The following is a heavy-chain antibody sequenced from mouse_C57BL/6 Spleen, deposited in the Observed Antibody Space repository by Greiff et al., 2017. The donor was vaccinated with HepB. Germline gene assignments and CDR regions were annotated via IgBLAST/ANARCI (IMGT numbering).Heavy chain of an antibody. Sequence: VQLQQSGAELARPGASVKLSCKASGYTFTSYGISWVKQRTGQGLEWIGEIYPRSGNTYYNEKFKGKATLTADKSSSTAYMELRSLTSEDSAVYFCARRGVVATSDWYFDVWGTGTTVTVSS. CDR3: ARRGVVATSDWYFDV. CDR2: IYPRSGNT. V-gene: IGHV1-81*01. D-gene: IGHD1-1*01. J-gene: IGHJ1*03. CDR1: GYTFTSYG.